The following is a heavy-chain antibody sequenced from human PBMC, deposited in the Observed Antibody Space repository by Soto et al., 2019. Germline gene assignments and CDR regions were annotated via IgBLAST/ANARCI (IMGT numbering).Heavy chain of an antibody. Sequence: GGSLRLSCAASGFTFDDYAMHWVRQAPGKGLEWVSGISWNSGSIGYADSVKGRFTISRDNAKNSLYLQMNSLRAEDTALYYCAKDIGLGFGELLPSYFDYWGQGTLVTVSS. CDR1: GFTFDDYA. D-gene: IGHD3-10*01. CDR2: ISWNSGSI. J-gene: IGHJ4*02. CDR3: AKDIGLGFGELLPSYFDY. V-gene: IGHV3-9*01.